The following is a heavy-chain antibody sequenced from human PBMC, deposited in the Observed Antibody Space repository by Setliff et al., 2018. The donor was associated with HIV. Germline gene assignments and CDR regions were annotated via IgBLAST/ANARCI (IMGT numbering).Heavy chain of an antibody. Sequence: ASETLSLTCTISGGSFGVYRWSWIRQSAGRGLEWIGRIDSSGTTDYKPSLEGRVAISVDTSRNQFSPRVTSVTAADTAVYFCARDRHSSGLGSYGPWGPGILVTVSS. J-gene: IGHJ5*02. D-gene: IGHD3-10*01. CDR1: GGSFGVYR. CDR3: ARDRHSSGLGSYGP. V-gene: IGHV4-4*07. CDR2: IDSSGTT.